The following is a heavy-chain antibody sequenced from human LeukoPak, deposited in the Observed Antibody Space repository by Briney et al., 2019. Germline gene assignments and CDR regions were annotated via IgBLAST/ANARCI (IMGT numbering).Heavy chain of an antibody. CDR3: VSRSSDRAFDY. CDR1: GFAFSTYG. V-gene: IGHV3-23*01. Sequence: GGSLRLSCVASGFAFSTYGMSWVRQAPGKGPECVSAITDSGVDTYYADSVKGRFTISRDNSKNTLFLQMNSLRAEDTAVYYCVSRSSDRAFDYWGQGALVTVSS. D-gene: IGHD5/OR15-5a*01. J-gene: IGHJ4*02. CDR2: ITDSGVDT.